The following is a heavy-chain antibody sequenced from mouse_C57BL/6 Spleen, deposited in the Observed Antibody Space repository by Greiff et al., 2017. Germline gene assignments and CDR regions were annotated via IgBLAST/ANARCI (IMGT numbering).Heavy chain of an antibody. Sequence: QVQLKESGAELVKPGASVKLSCKASGYTFTSYWMQWVQQRPGQGLEWIGEIDPSDSYTNYNQKFKGKATLTVDTSSSTAYMQLSSLTSEDSAVYYCARWGYGYDVCWGQGTTLTVSS. CDR3: ARWGYGYDVC. J-gene: IGHJ2*01. CDR2: IDPSDSYT. V-gene: IGHV1-50*01. D-gene: IGHD2-2*01. CDR1: GYTFTSYW.